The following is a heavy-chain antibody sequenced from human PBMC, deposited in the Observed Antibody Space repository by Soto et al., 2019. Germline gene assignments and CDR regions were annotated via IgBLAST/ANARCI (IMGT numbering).Heavy chain of an antibody. V-gene: IGHV4-39*01. CDR3: ARRLQHNTWRFDS. Sequence: SETLSLTCTVSGGSISSSDHNWDWVRQPPGRGPEWIATIEYSGTTYYNPSLRSRVTISVDTSRSQFFLRLTSVTAADTAIYYGARRLQHNTWRFDSWGQGTLVTVSS. CDR2: IEYSGTT. J-gene: IGHJ4*02. CDR1: GGSISSSDHN. D-gene: IGHD2-21*02.